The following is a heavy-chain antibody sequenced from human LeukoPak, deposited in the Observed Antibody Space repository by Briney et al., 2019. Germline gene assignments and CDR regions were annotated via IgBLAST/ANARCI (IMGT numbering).Heavy chain of an antibody. CDR1: GYSISSGYY. CDR3: ARAGKVYYDSSVYYFDY. J-gene: IGHJ4*02. D-gene: IGHD3-22*01. Sequence: SETLSLPCAVSGYSISSGYYWGWIRQPPGKGLEWIGSIYHSGSTYYNPSLKSRVTISVDTSKNQFSLKLSSVTAADTAVYYCARAGKVYYDSSVYYFDYWGQGTLGTVSS. V-gene: IGHV4-38-2*01. CDR2: IYHSGST.